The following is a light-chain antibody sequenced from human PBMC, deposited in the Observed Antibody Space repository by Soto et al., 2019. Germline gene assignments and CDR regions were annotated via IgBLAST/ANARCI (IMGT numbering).Light chain of an antibody. CDR3: SSYTSSSTVV. CDR1: SSDVGGYNY. V-gene: IGLV2-14*01. CDR2: DVS. Sequence: QSALTQPASVSGSPGQSITISCTGTSSDVGGYNYVSWYQQHPGKAPKLMIYDVSNRPSGVSNRFSGSKSGNTASLTISGLRAEDEADYYCSSYTSSSTVVFAGGTKVTVL. J-gene: IGLJ2*01.